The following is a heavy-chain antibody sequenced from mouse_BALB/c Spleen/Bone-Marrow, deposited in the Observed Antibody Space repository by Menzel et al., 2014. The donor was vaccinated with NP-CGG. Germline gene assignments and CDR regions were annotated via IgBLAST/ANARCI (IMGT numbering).Heavy chain of an antibody. CDR3: ARSGKVRNAMDY. CDR2: ISGYYGDA. J-gene: IGHJ4*01. V-gene: IGHV1S137*01. Sequence: QVQLQQPGAELVRPGVSVKISCKGSGYTFTDYAIHWVKQSHEKSLEWIGLISGYYGDAIYNQKFKGKATMTVDKSSSTAYMDLARLTSEDSAIYYCARSGKVRNAMDYWGQGTSVTVSS. D-gene: IGHD2-14*01. CDR1: GYTFTDYA.